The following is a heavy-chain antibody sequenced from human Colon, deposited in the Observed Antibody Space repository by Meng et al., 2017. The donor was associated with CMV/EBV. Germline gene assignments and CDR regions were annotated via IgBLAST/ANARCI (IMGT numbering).Heavy chain of an antibody. Sequence: SPFSSYGITWVRQAPGQRLEWMGWISAYNGNTDYAQKFQGKVPMTTDTLTSTAYMELTSLKSDDTAVFYCARAREVGYSAYDYYDFWGQGTLVTVSS. CDR2: ISAYNGNT. V-gene: IGHV1-18*01. CDR1: SPFSSYG. CDR3: ARAREVGYSAYDYYDF. D-gene: IGHD5-12*01. J-gene: IGHJ4*02.